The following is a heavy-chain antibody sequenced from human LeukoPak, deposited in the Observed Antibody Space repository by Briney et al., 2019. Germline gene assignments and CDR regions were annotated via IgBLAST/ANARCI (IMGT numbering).Heavy chain of an antibody. CDR2: INHSGST. CDR3: ARGQTIVGATGGF. J-gene: IGHJ4*02. D-gene: IGHD1-26*01. CDR1: GGSFSGYY. Sequence: KPSETLSLTCAVYGGSFSGYYWSWIRQPPGKGLEWIGEINHSGSTNYNPSLKSRVTISVDTSKNQFSLKLSSVTAADTAVYYCARGQTIVGATGGFWGQGTLVTVSS. V-gene: IGHV4-34*01.